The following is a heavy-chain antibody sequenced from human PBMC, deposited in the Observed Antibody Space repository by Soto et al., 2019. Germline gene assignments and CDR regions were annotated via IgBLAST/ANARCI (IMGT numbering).Heavy chain of an antibody. D-gene: IGHD2-21*02. Sequence: QVQLMQSGAEVKKPGASVKVSCKASGDTFTEYYIHWVRQAPGQGLEWMGTVNPSGGHTTYAQHCLGRVPLSGNTSTRTVFRELTSLTSEDTAIYYCAMGGHVVVVTAALDYWGQGTLVTVSS. CDR2: VNPSGGHT. CDR1: GDTFTEYY. CDR3: AMGGHVVVVTAALDY. J-gene: IGHJ4*02. V-gene: IGHV1-46*03.